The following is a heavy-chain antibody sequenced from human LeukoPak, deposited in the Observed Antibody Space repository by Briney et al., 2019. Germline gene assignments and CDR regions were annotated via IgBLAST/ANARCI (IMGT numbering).Heavy chain of an antibody. D-gene: IGHD3-10*01. CDR1: SGSISSGGYS. Sequence: PSETLSLTCAVSSGSISSGGYSWSWIRQPPGKGLEWVGYIYHSGSTYYNPSLKSRDTMSVDRSKNQFSLKLSSVTAADTAVYYCARVLSGSYIEIDYWGQGTLVTVSS. CDR2: IYHSGST. J-gene: IGHJ4*02. CDR3: ARVLSGSYIEIDY. V-gene: IGHV4-30-2*01.